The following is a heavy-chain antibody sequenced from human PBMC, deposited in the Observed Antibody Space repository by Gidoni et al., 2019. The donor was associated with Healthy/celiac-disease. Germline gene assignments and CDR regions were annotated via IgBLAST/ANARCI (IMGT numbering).Heavy chain of an antibody. D-gene: IGHD3-22*01. V-gene: IGHV3-23*01. J-gene: IGHJ4*02. CDR1: GFTFSSYA. CDR2: ISGSGGST. Sequence: EVQLLESGGGLVQPGGSLRLSCAASGFTFSSYAMSWVRQAPGKGLEWVSAISGSGGSTYYADSVKGRFTISRDNSKNTLYLQMNSLRAEDTAVYYCAKDVPYYYDSSGYYQAWYFDYWGQGTLVTVSS. CDR3: AKDVPYYYDSSGYYQAWYFDY.